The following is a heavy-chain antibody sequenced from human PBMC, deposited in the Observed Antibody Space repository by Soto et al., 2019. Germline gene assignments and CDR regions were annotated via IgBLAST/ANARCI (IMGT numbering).Heavy chain of an antibody. D-gene: IGHD2-21*02. CDR3: ARGPPGRSHIVVVTAIRGRRIDNWFDP. CDR2: MNPNSGNT. CDR1: GYTFTSYD. J-gene: IGHJ5*02. V-gene: IGHV1-8*01. Sequence: ASVKVSCKASGYTFTSYDINWVRQATGQGLEWMGWMNPNSGNTGYAQKFQGRVTMTRNTSISTAYMELSSLRSEDTAVYYCARGPPGRSHIVVVTAIRGRRIDNWFDPWG.